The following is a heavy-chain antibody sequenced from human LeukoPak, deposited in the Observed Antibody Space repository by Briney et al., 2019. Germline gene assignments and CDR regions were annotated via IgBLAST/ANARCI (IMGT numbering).Heavy chain of an antibody. CDR3: ARGGDNYMDF. CDR2: INPSGGST. Sequence: ASVKVSCKASGYTFTSYYMHWVRPAPGQGLEWMGIINPSGGSTSYAQKFQGRLTVTTDPSTSTAYMELRSLRSDDTAAYYCARGGDNYMDFWGQGTLVTISS. J-gene: IGHJ4*02. D-gene: IGHD1-1*01. V-gene: IGHV1-46*01. CDR1: GYTFTSYY.